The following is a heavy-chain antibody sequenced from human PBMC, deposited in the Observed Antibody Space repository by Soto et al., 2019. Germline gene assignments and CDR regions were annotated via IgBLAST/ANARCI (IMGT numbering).Heavy chain of an antibody. J-gene: IGHJ4*02. CDR3: AKRVGDRADYGEVFDY. Sequence: GGSLRLSCAASGFTFSSYAMSWVRQAPGKGLEWVSAISGSGGSTYYADSVKGRFTISRDNSKNTLYLQMNSLRAEDTAVYCCAKRVGDRADYGEVFDYWGQGTLVTVSS. V-gene: IGHV3-23*01. CDR2: ISGSGGST. CDR1: GFTFSSYA. D-gene: IGHD4-17*01.